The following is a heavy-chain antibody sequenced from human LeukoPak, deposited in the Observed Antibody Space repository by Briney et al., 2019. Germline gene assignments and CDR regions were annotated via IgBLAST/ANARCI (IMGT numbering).Heavy chain of an antibody. Sequence: KTSETLSLTCAVYGGSFSGYYWSWIRQPPVKVLEWIGEINHSGSTNYNPSLKSRVTISVDTSKNQFSLKLSSVTAADTAVYYCARRVGIAVAGTSYYYAMDVWGQGTTVTVSS. CDR2: INHSGST. V-gene: IGHV4-34*01. J-gene: IGHJ6*02. CDR1: GGSFSGYY. CDR3: ARRVGIAVAGTSYYYAMDV. D-gene: IGHD6-19*01.